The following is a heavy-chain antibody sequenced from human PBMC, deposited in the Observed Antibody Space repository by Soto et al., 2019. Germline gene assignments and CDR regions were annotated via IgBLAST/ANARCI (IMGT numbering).Heavy chain of an antibody. J-gene: IGHJ4*02. CDR2: ISSSSSYI. D-gene: IGHD3-3*01. V-gene: IGHV3-21*01. CDR3: ARGLVLRFWEWLSALGY. CDR1: GFTFSSYS. Sequence: EVQLVESGGGLVKPGWSLRLSCAASGFTFSSYSMNWVRQAPGKGLEWVSSISSSSSYIYYADSVKGRFTISRDNAKNSLYLQMNSLRAEDTAVYYCARGLVLRFWEWLSALGYWGQGTLVTVSS.